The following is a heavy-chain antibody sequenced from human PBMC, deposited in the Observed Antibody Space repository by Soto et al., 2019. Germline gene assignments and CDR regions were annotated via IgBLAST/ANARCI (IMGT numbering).Heavy chain of an antibody. V-gene: IGHV1-69*01. Sequence: QVQLGQSGAEVKKPGSSVKVSCKASGGTFSSYAISWVRQAPGQGLEWMGGIIPICATANYAQKFQGRVTITADESTSTAYMEMSSLRSEVRTGYYCASSISPPKFFLSFWGQGTLVTVSS. CDR3: ASSISPPKFFLSF. CDR1: GGTFSSYA. D-gene: IGHD1-20*01. J-gene: IGHJ4*02. CDR2: IIPICATA.